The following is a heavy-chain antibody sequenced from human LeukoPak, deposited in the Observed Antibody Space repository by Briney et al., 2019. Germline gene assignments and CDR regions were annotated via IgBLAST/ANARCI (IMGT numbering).Heavy chain of an antibody. Sequence: GRSLRLSCAASGFTFSSYGMHWVRQAPGKGLEWVAVIWYDGSNKYYADSVKGRFTISRDNSKNTLYLQMNSLRAEDTAVYYCARDRELFGEFPRGFDYWGQGTLVTVSS. CDR2: IWYDGSNK. D-gene: IGHD3-10*02. V-gene: IGHV3-33*01. CDR3: ARDRELFGEFPRGFDY. J-gene: IGHJ4*02. CDR1: GFTFSSYG.